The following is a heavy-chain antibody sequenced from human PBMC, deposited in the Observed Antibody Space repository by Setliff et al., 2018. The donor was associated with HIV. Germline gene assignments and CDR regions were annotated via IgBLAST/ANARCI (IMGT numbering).Heavy chain of an antibody. V-gene: IGHV4-61*01. Sequence: SETLSLTCSVSGGSVGSGSYYWSWIRQSPGKGLEWLGYIYYSGGTTYNPSLRSRVTISIDTSKNQFSLNLRSVTAADTAVYYCARDPPGYGDSKDYWGQGALVTVSS. CDR3: ARDPPGYGDSKDY. CDR2: IYYSGGT. J-gene: IGHJ4*02. CDR1: GGSVGSGSYY. D-gene: IGHD4-17*01.